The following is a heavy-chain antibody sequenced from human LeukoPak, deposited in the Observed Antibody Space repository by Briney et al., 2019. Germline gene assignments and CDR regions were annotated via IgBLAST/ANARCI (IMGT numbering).Heavy chain of an antibody. Sequence: PSETPSLTCTVSGGSISSYYWSWIRQPPGKGLEWIGYIYYSGSTNYNPSLKSRVTISVDTSKNQFSLKLSSVTAADTAVYYCARGEIVVGSYYYYGMDVWGQGTTVTVS. CDR1: GGSISSYY. J-gene: IGHJ6*02. D-gene: IGHD2-21*01. V-gene: IGHV4-59*01. CDR2: IYYSGST. CDR3: ARGEIVVGSYYYYGMDV.